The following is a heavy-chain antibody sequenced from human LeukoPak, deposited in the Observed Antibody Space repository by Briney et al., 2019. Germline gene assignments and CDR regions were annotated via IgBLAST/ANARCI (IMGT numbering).Heavy chain of an antibody. D-gene: IGHD6-19*01. J-gene: IGHJ4*02. V-gene: IGHV1-24*01. CDR2: FDPEDGET. Sequence: ASVKVSCKVAGYTLTELSMHWVRQAPGKGLEWMGGFDPEDGETIYAQKFQGRVAMTEDTSTDTAYMELSSLRFEDTAVYYCATIPSRVAVARPFDYWGQGTLVIVSS. CDR1: GYTLTELS. CDR3: ATIPSRVAVARPFDY.